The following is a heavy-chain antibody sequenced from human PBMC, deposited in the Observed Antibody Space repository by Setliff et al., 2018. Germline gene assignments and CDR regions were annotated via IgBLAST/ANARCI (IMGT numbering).Heavy chain of an antibody. V-gene: IGHV4-38-2*01. CDR1: GYSISSGYY. J-gene: IGHJ4*02. D-gene: IGHD3-22*01. CDR2: IYHSGST. Sequence: SETLSLTCAVSGYSISSGYYWGWIRQPPGKGLEWIGRIYHSGSTYYNPSLKSRVTISVDTSKNQFSLKLSSVTAADTAVYYCARQPEGGYYDSSGYYGMAPYYFDYWGQGTLVTVSS. CDR3: ARQPEGGYYDSSGYYGMAPYYFDY.